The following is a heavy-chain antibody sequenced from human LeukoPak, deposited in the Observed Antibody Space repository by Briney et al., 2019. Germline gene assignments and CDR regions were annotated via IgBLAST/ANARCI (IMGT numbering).Heavy chain of an antibody. J-gene: IGHJ4*02. CDR2: ISGSGDNT. Sequence: GGSLRLSCAASGFTFSSYAMSWVRQAPGKGLEWVSGISGSGDNTYYADSVKGRFTISRDNSKNTLYVQVNSLETEDTAAYYCAKGSYYDSSGSFYFDYWGQGTLVTVSS. V-gene: IGHV3-23*01. D-gene: IGHD3-22*01. CDR1: GFTFSSYA. CDR3: AKGSYYDSSGSFYFDY.